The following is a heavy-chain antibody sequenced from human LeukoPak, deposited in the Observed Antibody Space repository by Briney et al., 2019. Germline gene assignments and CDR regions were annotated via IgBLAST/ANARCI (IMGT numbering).Heavy chain of an antibody. D-gene: IGHD4-11*01. J-gene: IGHJ4*02. CDR3: ARGQGTVTTH. CDR2: INHSGSA. CDR1: GGSFSGYY. Sequence: SETLSLTCAVSGGSFSGYYWTWTRQPPGKGLEWIGEINHSGSANYNPSLMSRVTISLDTSKNHFSLNLSSVTAADTAVYYCARGQGTVTTHWGQGTLVTVSS. V-gene: IGHV4-34*01.